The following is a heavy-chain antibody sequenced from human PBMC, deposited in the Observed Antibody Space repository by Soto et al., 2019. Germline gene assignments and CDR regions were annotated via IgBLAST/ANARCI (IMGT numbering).Heavy chain of an antibody. CDR3: AKEYDFWSGYYNYFDY. CDR1: GFTFSSYA. J-gene: IGHJ4*02. V-gene: IGHV3-23*01. Sequence: GGSLRLSCAASGFTFSSYAMSWVRQAPGKGLEWVSAISGSGGSTYYADSVKGRFTISRDNSKNTLYLQMNSLRAEDTAVYYCAKEYDFWSGYYNYFDYWCQGTLVTVSS. D-gene: IGHD3-3*01. CDR2: ISGSGGST.